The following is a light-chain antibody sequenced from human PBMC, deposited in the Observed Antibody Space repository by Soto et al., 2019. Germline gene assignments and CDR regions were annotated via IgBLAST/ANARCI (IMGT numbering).Light chain of an antibody. V-gene: IGKV1-12*01. CDR2: AAS. CDR1: KDISSW. Sequence: DIQMTQSPSSVSASVGDTVTITCRASKDISSWVAWYQQRPGKAPKLLISAASSVQSGVPTRFSGSGAGTCFTLIISGLQPEDFATYFCQQGDSFPFTFVGRTKVEIK. CDR3: QQGDSFPFT. J-gene: IGKJ4*01.